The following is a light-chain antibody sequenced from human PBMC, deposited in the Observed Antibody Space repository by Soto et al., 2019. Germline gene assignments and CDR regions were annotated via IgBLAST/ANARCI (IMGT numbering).Light chain of an antibody. Sequence: QTVVTQEPSLSVSPGGTVTLTCGLTSCSVSTSFYASWYQLTPGQAPRTLIHSTNIHSSGVPDRSSGSILGNKAALAITGAQAVDETHYHCILYMGGAIWVYGRGTKVTVL. CDR3: ILYMGGAIWV. V-gene: IGLV8-61*01. J-gene: IGLJ3*02. CDR2: STN. CDR1: SCSVSTSFY.